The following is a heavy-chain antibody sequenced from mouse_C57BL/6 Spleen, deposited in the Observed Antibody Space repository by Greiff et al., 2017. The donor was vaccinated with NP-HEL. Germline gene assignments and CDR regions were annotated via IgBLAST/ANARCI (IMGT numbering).Heavy chain of an antibody. J-gene: IGHJ4*01. V-gene: IGHV1-19*01. CDR2: INPYNGGT. CDR3: ARDWITTVVGNAMDY. Sequence: EVQLQQSGPVLVKPGASVKMSCKASGYTFTDYYMNWVKQSHGKSLEWIGVINPYNGGTSYNQKFKGKATLTVDNSSSTAYMELNSLTSEDSAVYYGARDWITTVVGNAMDYWGQGTSVTVSS. CDR1: GYTFTDYY. D-gene: IGHD1-1*01.